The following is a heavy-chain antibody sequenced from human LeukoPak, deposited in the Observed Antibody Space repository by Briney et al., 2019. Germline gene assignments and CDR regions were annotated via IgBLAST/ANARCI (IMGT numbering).Heavy chain of an antibody. Sequence: GGSLRLSCAASGFTFSSYAMSWVRQAPGKGLEWVSAISGSGGSTYYADSVKGRFTISRDNSKNTLYLQMNSLRAEDTAAYYCAKGGESGSYSHFDYWGQGTLVTVSS. CDR1: GFTFSSYA. CDR2: ISGSGGST. D-gene: IGHD1-26*01. CDR3: AKGGESGSYSHFDY. V-gene: IGHV3-23*01. J-gene: IGHJ4*02.